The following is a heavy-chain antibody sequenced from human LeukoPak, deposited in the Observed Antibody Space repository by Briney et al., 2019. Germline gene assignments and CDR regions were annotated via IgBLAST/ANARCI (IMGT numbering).Heavy chain of an antibody. V-gene: IGHV3-23*01. J-gene: IGHJ4*02. CDR2: ISGSGGST. D-gene: IGHD3-3*01. CDR3: AKSLIIHSNYFDY. Sequence: TGGSLRLSCAASGFTFSSYAMSWVRQAPGKGLEWVAAISGSGGSTYYADSVEGRFTISRDNAKNTLYLQMNSLTAEDTAVYYCAKSLIIHSNYFDYWGQGTPVTVSS. CDR1: GFTFSSYA.